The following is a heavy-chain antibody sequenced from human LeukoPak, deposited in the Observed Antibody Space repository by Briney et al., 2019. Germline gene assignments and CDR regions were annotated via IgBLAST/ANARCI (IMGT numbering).Heavy chain of an antibody. CDR1: GFTFSSSW. V-gene: IGHV3-7*01. CDR3: AREFRSGYNSRWFDY. CDR2: IKQDGSEK. J-gene: IGHJ5*01. D-gene: IGHD6-19*01. Sequence: GGSLRLSCAASGFTFSSSWMSWVRQAPGKGLEWVANIKQDGSEKWYVDSVKGRFTISRDNAKNSLYLQMNSLRVEDTAVYYCAREFRSGYNSRWFDYWGQGTLVTVSS.